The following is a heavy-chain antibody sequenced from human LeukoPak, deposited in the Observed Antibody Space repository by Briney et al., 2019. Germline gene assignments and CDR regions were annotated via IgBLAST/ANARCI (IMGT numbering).Heavy chain of an antibody. CDR3: AKGRRFGELHVGEFFDY. J-gene: IGHJ4*02. D-gene: IGHD3-10*01. Sequence: GGSLRLSCVASGFTFSSYAMSWVRQAPGKGLEWVSAISGSGGSTYYADSVKGRFTISRDNSKNTLYLQMNSLRAEDTAVYYCAKGRRFGELHVGEFFDYWGQGTLVTVSS. CDR2: ISGSGGST. V-gene: IGHV3-23*01. CDR1: GFTFSSYA.